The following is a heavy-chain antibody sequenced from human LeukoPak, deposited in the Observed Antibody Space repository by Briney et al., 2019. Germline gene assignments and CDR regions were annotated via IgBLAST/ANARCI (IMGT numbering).Heavy chain of an antibody. Sequence: KPSETLSLTCTVSGDSMSGSSFTWGWIRQPPGKGLEWIGYIYYSGSTYYNPSLKSRVTISVDTSKNQFSLKLSSVTAADTAVYYCARGPRVGGLLWFGEFPCYFDYWGQGTLVTVSS. CDR3: ARGPRVGGLLWFGEFPCYFDY. D-gene: IGHD3-10*01. V-gene: IGHV4-30-4*08. CDR2: IYYSGST. J-gene: IGHJ4*02. CDR1: GDSMSGSSFT.